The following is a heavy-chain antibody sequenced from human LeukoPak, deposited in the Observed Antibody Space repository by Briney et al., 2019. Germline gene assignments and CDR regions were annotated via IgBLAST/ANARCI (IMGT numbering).Heavy chain of an antibody. CDR3: ARLRGQGFDS. CDR2: MYHSGNT. V-gene: IGHV4-38-2*01. J-gene: IGHJ4*02. Sequence: SETLPLTCAVSGYSISSGYYWGWIRQPPGKGLESIGSMYHSGNTYYNPSLKSRVTISIDTSKNQFSLKLSSVTAADTAIYYCARLRGQGFDSWGQGTLVTVSS. CDR1: GYSISSGYY.